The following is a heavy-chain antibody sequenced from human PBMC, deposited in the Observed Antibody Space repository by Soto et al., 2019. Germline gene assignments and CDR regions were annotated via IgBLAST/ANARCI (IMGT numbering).Heavy chain of an antibody. V-gene: IGHV1-8*01. CDR2: MNPNSGNT. Sequence: ASVKVSCKASGYTFTSYDINWVRQATGQGLEWMGWMNPNSGNTGYAQKFQGRVTMTRNTSISTAYMELSSLRSEDTAVYYCARASSKVYCSGGSCLQGDVWGKGTTVTVSS. J-gene: IGHJ6*04. D-gene: IGHD2-15*01. CDR1: GYTFTSYD. CDR3: ARASSKVYCSGGSCLQGDV.